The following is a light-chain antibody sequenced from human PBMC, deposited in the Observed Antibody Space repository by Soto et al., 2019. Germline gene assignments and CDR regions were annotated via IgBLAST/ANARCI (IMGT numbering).Light chain of an antibody. Sequence: EIVMTQSPATLSVSPGERATLSCRASQSVDSKLAWYQQKPGQGPRLLIYGASSRATGIPARFSGSGSGTEFTRTISSLQSEDFAVYYCQHYSTWLWTFGQGTKVEIK. CDR1: QSVDSK. CDR2: GAS. V-gene: IGKV3-15*01. CDR3: QHYSTWLWT. J-gene: IGKJ1*01.